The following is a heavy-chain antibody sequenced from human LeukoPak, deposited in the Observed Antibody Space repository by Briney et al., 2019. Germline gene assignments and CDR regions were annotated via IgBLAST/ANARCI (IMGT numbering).Heavy chain of an antibody. V-gene: IGHV4-59*01. J-gene: IGHJ4*02. CDR2: IYYSGSA. D-gene: IGHD6-6*01. CDR3: ARGPYSSSSFHFDY. CDR1: GGSINNYY. Sequence: PSETLSLTCTVSGGSINNYYWSWIRQPPGKGLEYIGYIYYSGSANYNPSLKSRVTISVDPSKNQFSLKLSSVTAADTAVYYCARGPYSSSSFHFDYWGQGTLVTVSS.